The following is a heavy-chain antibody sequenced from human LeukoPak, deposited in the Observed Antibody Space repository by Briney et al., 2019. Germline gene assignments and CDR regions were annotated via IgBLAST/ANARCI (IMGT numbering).Heavy chain of an antibody. CDR3: AKDKHGTTLYPDY. CDR2: ISWNSGSI. V-gene: IGHV3-9*01. CDR1: GFTFDDYA. D-gene: IGHD1-7*01. J-gene: IGHJ4*02. Sequence: PGGSLRLSCAASGFTFDDYAMHWVRQAPGKGLEWVSGISWNSGSIGYADSVKGRFTISRDNAKNSLYLQMNSLRAEDTALYYCAKDKHGTTLYPDYWGQGTLVTVSS.